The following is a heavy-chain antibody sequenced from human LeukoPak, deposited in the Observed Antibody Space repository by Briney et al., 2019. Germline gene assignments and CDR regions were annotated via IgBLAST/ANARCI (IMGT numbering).Heavy chain of an antibody. V-gene: IGHV1-2*02. CDR3: ARDSVVVTAIPHY. D-gene: IGHD2-21*02. J-gene: IGHJ4*02. Sequence: ASVKVSCKASGYTFTSYGISWVRQAPGQGLEWMGWINPNSGGTNYAQKFQGRVTMTRDTSISTAYMELSRLRSDDTAVYYCARDSVVVTAIPHYWGQGTLVTVSS. CDR1: GYTFTSYG. CDR2: INPNSGGT.